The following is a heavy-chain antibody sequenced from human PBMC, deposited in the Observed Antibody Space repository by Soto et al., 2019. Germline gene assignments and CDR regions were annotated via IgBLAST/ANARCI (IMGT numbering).Heavy chain of an antibody. V-gene: IGHV3-74*01. CDR1: GFTFSNYW. CDR3: VRDSHGEY. Sequence: EVQLVESGGGLVQPGGSLRLSCAGSGFTFSNYWMHWVRQAPGKGLEWVSRIDHDGPTDYADSVRGLFTISRDNAENTLYLQMNSLRPEDTAVYYCVRDSHGEYWGQGTLVTVSS. J-gene: IGHJ4*02. CDR2: IDHDGPT.